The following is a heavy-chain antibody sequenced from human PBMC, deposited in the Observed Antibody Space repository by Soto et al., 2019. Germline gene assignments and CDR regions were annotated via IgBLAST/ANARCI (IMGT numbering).Heavy chain of an antibody. CDR3: ARHPGLGGYCSGGSCYRPGAFDI. Sequence: SETLSLTCTVSGVSISSSSYYWGWIRQPPGKGLESIGSIYDGGSTYCNPYLKSRVTICVDTSKKQFSLKLSSVTAADTAVYYCARHPGLGGYCSGGSCYRPGAFDIWGQGTIVTVSS. V-gene: IGHV4-39*01. J-gene: IGHJ3*02. CDR1: GVSISSSSYY. D-gene: IGHD2-15*01. CDR2: IYDGGST.